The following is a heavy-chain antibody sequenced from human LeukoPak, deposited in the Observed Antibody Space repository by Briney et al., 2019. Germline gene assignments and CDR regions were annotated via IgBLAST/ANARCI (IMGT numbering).Heavy chain of an antibody. D-gene: IGHD3-10*01. CDR3: ARGMVRDQTTRRYYYGMDV. Sequence: PSETLSLTCTVSGGSISSSSYYWGWIRQPPGKGLEWIGSIYYSGSTYYNPSLKSRVTISVDTSKNQFSLKLSSVTAADTAVYYCARGMVRDQTTRRYYYGMDVWGQGTTVTVSS. J-gene: IGHJ6*02. CDR2: IYYSGST. V-gene: IGHV4-39*07. CDR1: GGSISSSSYY.